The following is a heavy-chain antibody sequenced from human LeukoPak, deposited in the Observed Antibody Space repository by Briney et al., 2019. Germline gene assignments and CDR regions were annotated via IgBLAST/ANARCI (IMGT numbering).Heavy chain of an antibody. Sequence: ASVKVSCKASGYTFTSYYMHWVRQAPGQGLEWMGIINPSGGSTSYAQKFQGRVTMTRNTSISTAYMELGSLRSEDTAVYYCARGRTAMDYGMDVWGQGTTVTVSS. D-gene: IGHD5-18*01. CDR2: INPSGGST. J-gene: IGHJ6*02. CDR3: ARGRTAMDYGMDV. V-gene: IGHV1-46*01. CDR1: GYTFTSYY.